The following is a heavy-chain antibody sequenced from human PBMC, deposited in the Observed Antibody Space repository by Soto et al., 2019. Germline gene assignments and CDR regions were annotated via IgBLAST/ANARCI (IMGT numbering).Heavy chain of an antibody. J-gene: IGHJ5*02. V-gene: IGHV1-69*02. CDR2: IIPILGIA. CDR1: GGTFSSYT. CDR3: ARVVVGVPSWFDP. D-gene: IGHD3-22*01. Sequence: QVQLVQSGAELKKPGSSVKVSCKASGGTFSSYTISWVRQAPGQGLEWMGRIIPILGIANYAQKFQGRVTITAAKSTSTAYMELSSLRSEDTAVYYCARVVVGVPSWFDPWGQGTLVTVSS.